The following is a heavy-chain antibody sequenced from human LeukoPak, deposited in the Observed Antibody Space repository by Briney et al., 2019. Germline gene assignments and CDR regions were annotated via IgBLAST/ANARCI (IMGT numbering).Heavy chain of an antibody. CDR1: GITFSNYG. J-gene: IGHJ4*02. Sequence: GRSLRLSCAASGITFSNYGMHWVRQAPGKGLEWVAVISYDGSNKYYADSVKGRFTISRDNSKNTLYLQMDSLRAEDTAVYYCAKDYRAAAGFFDHWGQGTLVTVSS. D-gene: IGHD6-13*01. V-gene: IGHV3-30*18. CDR2: ISYDGSNK. CDR3: AKDYRAAAGFFDH.